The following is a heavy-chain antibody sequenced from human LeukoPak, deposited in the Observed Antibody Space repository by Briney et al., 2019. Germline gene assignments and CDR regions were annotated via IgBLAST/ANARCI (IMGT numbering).Heavy chain of an antibody. J-gene: IGHJ4*02. V-gene: IGHV3-53*01. D-gene: IGHD2-2*01. CDR3: AKETSAGYFDY. CDR2: IYSGGST. Sequence: GGSLRLSCAASGFTVSSNYMSWVRQAPGKGLEWVSVIYSGGSTYYADSVKGRFTISRDNSKNTLYLQMNSLRAEDTALYYCAKETSAGYFDYWGQGTLVTVSS. CDR1: GFTVSSNY.